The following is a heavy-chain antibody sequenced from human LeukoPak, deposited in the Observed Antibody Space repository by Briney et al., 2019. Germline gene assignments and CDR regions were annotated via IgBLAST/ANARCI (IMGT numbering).Heavy chain of an antibody. CDR2: ISGSGGST. Sequence: GGSLRLTCAASGFTFSSYAMSWVRQAPGKGLEWVSAISGSGGSTYYADSVKGRFTISRDNSKNTLYLQMNSLRAEDTAVYYCAKDRGYYDSSGYYGDYWGQGTLVTVSS. CDR3: AKDRGYYDSSGYYGDY. J-gene: IGHJ4*02. CDR1: GFTFSSYA. V-gene: IGHV3-23*01. D-gene: IGHD3-22*01.